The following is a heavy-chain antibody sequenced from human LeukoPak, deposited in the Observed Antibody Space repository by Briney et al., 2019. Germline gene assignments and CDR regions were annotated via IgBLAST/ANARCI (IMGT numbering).Heavy chain of an antibody. Sequence: GGSLRLFCAASGFTFSDYAMHWVRQAPGKGLEWVALISYDGNNKFYADSVKGRFTISRDNSKNTLYLQVNSLRAEDTAVYYCAKPRVAKAYYGMDVWGQGTTVTVSS. CDR3: AKPRVAKAYYGMDV. J-gene: IGHJ6*02. V-gene: IGHV3-30*18. CDR1: GFTFSDYA. CDR2: ISYDGNNK. D-gene: IGHD5-12*01.